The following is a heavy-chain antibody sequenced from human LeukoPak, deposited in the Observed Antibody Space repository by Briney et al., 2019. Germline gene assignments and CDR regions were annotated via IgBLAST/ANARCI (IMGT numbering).Heavy chain of an antibody. D-gene: IGHD3-16*01. CDR2: ISSSGSTI. J-gene: IGHJ6*03. V-gene: IGHV3-11*04. CDR3: ARDTEGVPYYYYYYMDV. CDR1: GFTFSDYY. Sequence: KTGGSLRLSCAASGFTFSDYYMSWIRQAPGKGLEWVSCISSSGSTIYYADSVKGRFTISRDNAKNSLYLQMNSLRAEDTAVYYCARDTEGVPYYYYYYMDVWGKGTTVTVSS.